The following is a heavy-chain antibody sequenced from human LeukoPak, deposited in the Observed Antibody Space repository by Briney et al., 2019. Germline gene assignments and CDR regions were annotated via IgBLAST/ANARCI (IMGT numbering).Heavy chain of an antibody. CDR1: GFNFGDYG. V-gene: IGHV3-20*04. CDR3: ARCDIMTYGGVIVMPLDF. D-gene: IGHD3-16*02. CDR2: IDWNGGST. J-gene: IGHJ4*02. Sequence: AGGSLRLSCAASGFNFGDYGMSWVRQAPGKGLEWVSGIDWNGGSTGYADSVKGRFTISRDNAKNSLYLQMNSLRVEDTALYYCARCDIMTYGGVIVMPLDFWGQGTLVTVSS.